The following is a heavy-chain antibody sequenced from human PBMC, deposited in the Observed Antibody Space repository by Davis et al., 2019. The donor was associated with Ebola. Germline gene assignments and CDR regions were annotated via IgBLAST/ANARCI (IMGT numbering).Heavy chain of an antibody. J-gene: IGHJ6*02. D-gene: IGHD2-15*01. Sequence: PGGSLRLSCAASGFTFSSHWMHWVRHGPAHPLLSFSLFCPFSCIPIYSDSVMGRFTISRDNAKNSLYVQMNSLRGEDKAGYYCARRILLSSRGGMDVWGQGSTVTVSS. CDR3: ARRILLSSRGGMDV. CDR1: GFTFSSHW. V-gene: IGHV3-74*01. CDR2: FCPFSCIP.